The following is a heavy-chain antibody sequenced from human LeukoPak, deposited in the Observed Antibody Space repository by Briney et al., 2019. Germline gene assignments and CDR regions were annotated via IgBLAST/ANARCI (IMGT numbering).Heavy chain of an antibody. J-gene: IGHJ6*03. Sequence: GGSLRLSCAASGFTFSSYNMNWVRKAPGKGLEWVSSITSSSSYIYYADSVKGRFTISRDNAKNSLYLQMNSLRAEDTAVYYCARDPYSGRYGDYYYYMDVWGKGTTVTISS. D-gene: IGHD1-26*01. CDR1: GFTFSSYN. CDR2: ITSSSSYI. CDR3: ARDPYSGRYGDYYYYMDV. V-gene: IGHV3-21*01.